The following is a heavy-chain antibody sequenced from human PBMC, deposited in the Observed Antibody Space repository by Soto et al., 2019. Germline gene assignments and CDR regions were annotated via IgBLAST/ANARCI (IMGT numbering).Heavy chain of an antibody. CDR1: GFTFSSYA. V-gene: IGHV3-23*01. Sequence: GGSLRLSCAASGFTFSSYAMSWVRQAPGKGLEWVSAISGSGGSTYYADSVKGRFTISRDNSKNTLYLQMNSLRAEETAVYYCAKDRGLGYCSGGSCYAYYYYYYGMDVWGQGTTVTVSS. CDR3: AKDRGLGYCSGGSCYAYYYYYYGMDV. J-gene: IGHJ6*02. D-gene: IGHD2-15*01. CDR2: ISGSGGST.